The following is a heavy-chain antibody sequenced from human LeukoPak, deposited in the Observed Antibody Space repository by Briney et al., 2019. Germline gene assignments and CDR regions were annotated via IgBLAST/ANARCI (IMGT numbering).Heavy chain of an antibody. D-gene: IGHD5-24*01. CDR1: GGTFSSYA. J-gene: IGHJ6*02. Sequence: SVKASCKASGGTFSSYAISWVRQAPGQGLEWMGRIIPILGIANYAQKFQGRVTITADKSTSTAYMELSSLRSEDTAVYYCAGVIGMATFSDYYYGMDVWGQGTTVTVSS. CDR3: AGVIGMATFSDYYYGMDV. CDR2: IIPILGIA. V-gene: IGHV1-69*04.